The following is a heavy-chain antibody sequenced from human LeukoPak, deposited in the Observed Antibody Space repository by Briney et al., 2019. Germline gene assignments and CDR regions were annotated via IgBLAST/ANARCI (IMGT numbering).Heavy chain of an antibody. CDR3: AREGLYGGNDY. Sequence: GGSLRLSCAASGFTFSSYSMNWVRQAPGKGLEWVSYISSSSSTIYYADSVKGRFTISRDNAKNSLYLQMNSLRAEDTAVYYCAREGLYGGNDYWGQGTLVTVSS. J-gene: IGHJ4*02. D-gene: IGHD4-23*01. CDR1: GFTFSSYS. CDR2: ISSSSSTI. V-gene: IGHV3-48*04.